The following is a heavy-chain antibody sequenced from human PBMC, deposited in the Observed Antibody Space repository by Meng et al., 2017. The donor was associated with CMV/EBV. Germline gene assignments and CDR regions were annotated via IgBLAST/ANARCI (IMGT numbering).Heavy chain of an antibody. CDR1: GGSISSYY. Sequence: QVRLRESGPGLVNPSETLSLTCTVSGGSISSYYWSWIRQPAGKGLEWIGRIYTSGSTNYNPSLKSRVTMSVDTSKNQFSLRLSSVTAADTAVYYCARGGLYYYDSSGHFDYWGQGTLVTVSS. D-gene: IGHD3-22*01. V-gene: IGHV4-4*07. CDR2: IYTSGST. J-gene: IGHJ4*02. CDR3: ARGGLYYYDSSGHFDY.